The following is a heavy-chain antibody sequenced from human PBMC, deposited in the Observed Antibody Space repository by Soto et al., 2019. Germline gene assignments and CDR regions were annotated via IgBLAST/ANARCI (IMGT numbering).Heavy chain of an antibody. CDR1: GFSLSTDDVG. Sequence: SVPPLVNPTQTLTLTCTFSGFSLSTDDVGVGWIRQPPGKALDWLAVIYWDDDKRYSPSLKSRLTITKDTSKNQVLLTMTNMDPVDTATYFCARSKYSISSFDYWGQGALVTVSS. V-gene: IGHV2-5*02. CDR3: ARSKYSISSFDY. J-gene: IGHJ4*02. CDR2: IYWDDDK. D-gene: IGHD6-6*01.